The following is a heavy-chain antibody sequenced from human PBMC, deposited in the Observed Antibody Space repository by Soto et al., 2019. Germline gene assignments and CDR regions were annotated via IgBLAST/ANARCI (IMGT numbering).Heavy chain of an antibody. CDR2: IYYSGST. V-gene: IGHV4-59*12. D-gene: IGHD1-26*01. CDR3: ARDGGVGWELIHY. Sequence: SETLSLTCTVSGGSISSYYWSWIRQPPGKGLEWIGYIYYSGSTNYNPSLKSRVTISVDTSKNQFSLKLSSVTAADTAVYYWARDGGVGWELIHYWGQGTLVTVYS. J-gene: IGHJ4*02. CDR1: GGSISSYY.